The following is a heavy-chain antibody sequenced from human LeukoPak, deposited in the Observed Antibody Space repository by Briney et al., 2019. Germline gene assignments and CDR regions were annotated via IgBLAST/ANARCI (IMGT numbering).Heavy chain of an antibody. CDR2: IIPIFGTA. V-gene: IGHV1-69*05. CDR1: GGTFSSYA. Sequence: ASVKVSCKASGGTFSSYASSWVRQAPGQGLEWMGRIIPIFGTANYAQKFQGRVTITTDEPTSTAYMELSSLRSEDTAVYYCAPETASNRYWFDPWGQGTLVTVSS. D-gene: IGHD1-14*01. CDR3: APETASNRYWFDP. J-gene: IGHJ5*02.